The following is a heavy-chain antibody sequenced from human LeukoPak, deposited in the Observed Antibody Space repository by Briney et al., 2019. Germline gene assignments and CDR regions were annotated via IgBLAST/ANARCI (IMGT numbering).Heavy chain of an antibody. Sequence: GGSLRLSCAASGFTFSSYAMHWVRQAPGKGLEWVSGISGGGGSTYYADSVKGRFTISRDNSKNTLYLQMNSLRAEDTAVYYCAKDRRGNAPRGAFDIWGQGTMVTVSS. CDR2: ISGGGGST. CDR1: GFTFSSYA. V-gene: IGHV3-23*01. CDR3: AKDRRGNAPRGAFDI. D-gene: IGHD1-1*01. J-gene: IGHJ3*02.